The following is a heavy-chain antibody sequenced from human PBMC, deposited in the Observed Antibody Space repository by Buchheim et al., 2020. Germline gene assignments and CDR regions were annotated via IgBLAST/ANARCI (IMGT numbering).Heavy chain of an antibody. CDR2: IKSKTAGETT. CDR3: ITGVVGAPYTFF. J-gene: IGHJ4*02. Sequence: EVQLVESGGGLVKPGGCLRLSCAASGFTFSDVWMSWVRQAPGKGLEWVGRIKSKTAGETTDYAEPVKGRLGIYRVDSKNKVYLQMSSLKTEDTAVYFCITGVVGAPYTFFWGQGTL. CDR1: GFTFSDVW. D-gene: IGHD2-15*01. V-gene: IGHV3-15*01.